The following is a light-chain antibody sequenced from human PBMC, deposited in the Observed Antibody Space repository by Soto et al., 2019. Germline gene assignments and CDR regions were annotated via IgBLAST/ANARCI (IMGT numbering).Light chain of an antibody. CDR3: QQYNSYST. CDR1: QSISTW. V-gene: IGKV1-5*01. CDR2: DAS. J-gene: IGKJ1*01. Sequence: DIHMTQSPSTLSATIGDRVTITSRASQSISTWLAWYQQKPGKAPKLLIYDASSLQSGVPSRFSGRGSGTEFTLTISSLQPDDFATYYCQQYNSYSTFGQGTMVDI.